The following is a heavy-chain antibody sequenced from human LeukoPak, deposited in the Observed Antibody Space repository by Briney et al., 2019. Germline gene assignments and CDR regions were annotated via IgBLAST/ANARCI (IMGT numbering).Heavy chain of an antibody. CDR2: FSTSGST. V-gene: IGHV4-4*07. CDR1: GDSISYFY. J-gene: IGHJ3*02. D-gene: IGHD3-22*01. CDR3: ARGFGYYDSSGYYYGAFDI. Sequence: PSETLSLTCSVSGDSISYFYWSWIRQAAGKGLEWIGRFSTSGSTDYNASLKSRVTMSVDTSKNQFSLKLSSVTAADTAVYYCARGFGYYDSSGYYYGAFDIWGQGTMVTVS.